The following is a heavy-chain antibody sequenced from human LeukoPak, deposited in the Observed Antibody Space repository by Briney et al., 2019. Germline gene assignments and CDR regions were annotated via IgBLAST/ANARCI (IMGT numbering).Heavy chain of an antibody. Sequence: ASETLSLTCAVYGGSFSGYYWSWIRQPPGKGLEWIGEINRSGGTNYNPSLKSRATISVDTSKNQFSLKLSSVTAADTAVYYCAREYYYDSNWGQGTLVTVSS. D-gene: IGHD3-22*01. CDR2: INRSGGT. V-gene: IGHV4-34*01. CDR1: GGSFSGYY. J-gene: IGHJ4*02. CDR3: AREYYYDSN.